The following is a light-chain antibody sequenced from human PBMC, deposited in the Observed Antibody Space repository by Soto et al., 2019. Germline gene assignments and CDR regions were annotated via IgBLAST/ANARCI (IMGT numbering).Light chain of an antibody. J-gene: IGLJ1*01. CDR3: CSYAGSTYV. V-gene: IGLV2-23*02. CDR1: SSDVGTYDY. Sequence: QSVLTQPASVSGSPGQSIAISCTGTSSDVGTYDYVSWYQQNPDKAPKLIIYEVTQRPSGVSNRFSGSKSGNTASLTISGLQAEDEADYYCCSYAGSTYVFGNGTKVTVL. CDR2: EVT.